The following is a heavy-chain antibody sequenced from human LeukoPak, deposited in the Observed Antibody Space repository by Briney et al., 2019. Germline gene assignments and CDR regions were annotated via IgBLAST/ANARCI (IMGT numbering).Heavy chain of an antibody. D-gene: IGHD3-3*01. V-gene: IGHV1-46*01. Sequence: GASVKVSCKASGYTFTSYYMHWVRQAPAQGLEWMGIINPSGGSTSYAQKFQGRVTMTRDTSTSTVYMKLSSLRSEDTAVYYCARDLATITIFGVVIIPTNYFDYWGQGTLVTVSS. CDR1: GYTFTSYY. J-gene: IGHJ4*02. CDR3: ARDLATITIFGVVIIPTNYFDY. CDR2: INPSGGST.